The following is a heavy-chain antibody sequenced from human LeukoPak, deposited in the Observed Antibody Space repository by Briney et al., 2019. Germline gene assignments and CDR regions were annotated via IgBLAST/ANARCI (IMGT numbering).Heavy chain of an antibody. CDR2: ISRSATTI. D-gene: IGHD2-2*01. Sequence: GGSLRLSCAASGFTFSSYEMNWVRQAPGKGLEWVSSISRSATTIYYADSVKGRFTISRDNAKNSLYLQMNSLRAEDTAVYFCARADIVVVPAAMDGYYYYMDVWGKGTTVTISS. CDR3: ARADIVVVPAAMDGYYYYMDV. J-gene: IGHJ6*03. CDR1: GFTFSSYE. V-gene: IGHV3-48*03.